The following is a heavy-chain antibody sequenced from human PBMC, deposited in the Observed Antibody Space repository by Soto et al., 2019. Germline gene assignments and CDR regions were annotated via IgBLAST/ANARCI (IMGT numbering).Heavy chain of an antibody. V-gene: IGHV1-69*06. J-gene: IGHJ6*02. CDR3: ARPKRSGYDRGDSYYHTMDV. Sequence: QMRLVQSGAEVKNSESSVKVSCKASGGTSSNFVITWVRQVPGQGLEWLGGILPMFGAVKYAQKFQDRLTITADRSTNTASMELGSLRSEDTAVYYCARPKRSGYDRGDSYYHTMDVWGHGTTVTVS. D-gene: IGHD3-3*01. CDR1: GGTSSNFV. CDR2: ILPMFGAV.